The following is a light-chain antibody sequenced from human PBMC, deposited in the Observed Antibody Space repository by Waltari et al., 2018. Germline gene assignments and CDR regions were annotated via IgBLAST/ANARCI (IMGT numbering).Light chain of an antibody. V-gene: IGKV3-15*01. CDR3: QQYNNWPLT. J-gene: IGKJ5*01. CDR2: GAS. CDR1: QSVSSN. Sequence: EIVMTQSPATLSVSPGERATLPCRASQSVSSNLAWYQQKPGQAPRLLIYGASTRATGIPARFSGSGSGTEFTLTISSLLSEDFAVYYCQQYNNWPLTFGQGTRLEIK.